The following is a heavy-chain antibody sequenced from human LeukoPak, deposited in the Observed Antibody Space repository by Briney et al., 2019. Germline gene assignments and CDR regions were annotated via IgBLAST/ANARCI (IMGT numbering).Heavy chain of an antibody. J-gene: IGHJ3*02. CDR2: IYSGGIT. CDR3: ATHYYDSSGYYYDHAFDI. D-gene: IGHD3-22*01. Sequence: PGGSLRLSCAASGVTVSNNYMNWVRQAPGKVLEWVSVIYSGGITYYADSLTGRFTISRDNSKNTLYLQMNNLRAEDTAVYYCATHYYDSSGYYYDHAFDIWGQGTMVTVSS. V-gene: IGHV3-53*01. CDR1: GVTVSNNY.